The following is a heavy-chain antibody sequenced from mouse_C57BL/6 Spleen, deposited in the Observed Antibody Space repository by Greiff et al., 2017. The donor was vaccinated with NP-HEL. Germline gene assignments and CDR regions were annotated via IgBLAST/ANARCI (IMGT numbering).Heavy chain of an antibody. CDR2: IHPNSGST. Sequence: QVQLQQPGAELVKPGASVKLSCKASGYTFTSYWMHWVKQRPGQGLEWIGMIHPNSGSTNYNEKFKSKATLTVDKSSSTAYMQLSSLTSEDSAVYYCARSGFITTVVGAMDYWGQGTSVTDSS. J-gene: IGHJ4*01. CDR1: GYTFTSYW. CDR3: ARSGFITTVVGAMDY. D-gene: IGHD1-1*01. V-gene: IGHV1-64*01.